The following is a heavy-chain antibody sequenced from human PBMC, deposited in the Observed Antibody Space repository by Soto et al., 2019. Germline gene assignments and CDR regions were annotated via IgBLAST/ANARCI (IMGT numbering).Heavy chain of an antibody. D-gene: IGHD2-15*01. Sequence: ASAKASSQASGYALDRRAIRWVGQAPGQRLEWMGWINAGNGNTKYSQKFQGRVTITRDTSASTAYVELTSLRSEDTVVYHYASELQGLYYLDYWGQGSLVT. J-gene: IGHJ4*02. CDR3: ASELQGLYYLDY. CDR2: INAGNGNT. V-gene: IGHV1-3*01. CDR1: GYALDRRA.